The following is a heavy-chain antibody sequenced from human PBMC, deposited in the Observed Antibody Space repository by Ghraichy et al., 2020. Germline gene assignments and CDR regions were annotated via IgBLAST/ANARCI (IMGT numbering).Heavy chain of an antibody. J-gene: IGHJ6*03. D-gene: IGHD3/OR15-3a*01. V-gene: IGHV3-33*01. Sequence: GGSLRLSCAASGFTFSSYGMHWVRQAPGKGLEWVAVIWYDGSNKYYADSVKGRFTISRDNSKNTLYLQMNSLRAEDTAVYYCARESPERWTLYYYYYYMDVWGKGTTVTVSS. CDR3: ARESPERWTLYYYYYYMDV. CDR2: IWYDGSNK. CDR1: GFTFSSYG.